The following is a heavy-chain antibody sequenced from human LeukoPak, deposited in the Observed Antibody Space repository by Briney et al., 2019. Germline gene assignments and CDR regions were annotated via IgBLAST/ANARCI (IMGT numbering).Heavy chain of an antibody. Sequence: PSGTLSLTCAVSGDSISDNKWWSWVRQPPGKGLEWIGEIFSSGVTNYNPSLKSRVTVLIDKSENQFSLRLSSVTAADTAIYYCAKAAAYNMDVWGKGTTVTVSS. V-gene: IGHV4-4*02. CDR1: GDSISDNKW. CDR3: AKAAAYNMDV. CDR2: IFSSGVT. D-gene: IGHD5-24*01. J-gene: IGHJ6*04.